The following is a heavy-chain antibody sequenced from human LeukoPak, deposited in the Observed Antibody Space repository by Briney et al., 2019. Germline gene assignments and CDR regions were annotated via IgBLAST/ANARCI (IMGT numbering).Heavy chain of an antibody. V-gene: IGHV1-18*01. D-gene: IGHD3-10*01. CDR2: ITAYKGNT. J-gene: IGHJ6*04. CDR3: ARDGIEYGSGSGKFYSNGMDV. Sequence: ASVKVSCKASGYMFSNYGISWVRQAPGEGLEWMGWITAYKGNTAYEQKFQGRVTMTTDTSTSTAYLELTSLRSDDTAVYYCARDGIEYGSGSGKFYSNGMDVWGKGTTVTVSS. CDR1: GYMFSNYG.